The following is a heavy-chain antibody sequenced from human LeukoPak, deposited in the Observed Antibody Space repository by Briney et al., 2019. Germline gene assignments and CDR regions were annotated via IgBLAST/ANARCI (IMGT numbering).Heavy chain of an antibody. CDR2: ISSSSVSI. CDR1: GFIFRRYD. Sequence: GSLRLSCAASGFIFRRYDMNWVRSAPGKGLEWVSFISSSSVSIYYGDSVQGRFTVSRDNARNLLYLEMNTLRAEDTAVYYCARVYDVLTGGFDYWGQGALVTVSS. CDR3: ARVYDVLTGGFDY. V-gene: IGHV3-21*01. D-gene: IGHD3-9*01. J-gene: IGHJ4*02.